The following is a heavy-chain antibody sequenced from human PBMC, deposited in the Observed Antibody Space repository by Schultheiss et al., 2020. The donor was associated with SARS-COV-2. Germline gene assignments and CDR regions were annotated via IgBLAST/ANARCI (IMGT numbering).Heavy chain of an antibody. CDR1: GGSFRGYY. CDR3: ARDHLSYDFWNGNFYFYYVDV. J-gene: IGHJ6*03. D-gene: IGHD3-3*01. CDR2: IKHSGST. Sequence: SQTLSLTCAVYGGSFRGYYWSWIRQPPGKGLEWIGEIKHSGSTNYNPSLKSRVTISVDTSKNQFSLKLSSVTAADTAVYYCARDHLSYDFWNGNFYFYYVDVWGKGTTVTVSS. V-gene: IGHV4-34*01.